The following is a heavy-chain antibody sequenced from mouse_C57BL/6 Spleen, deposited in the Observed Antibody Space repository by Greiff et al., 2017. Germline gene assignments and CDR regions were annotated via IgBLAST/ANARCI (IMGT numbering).Heavy chain of an antibody. V-gene: IGHV1-22*01. CDR2: INPNNGGT. CDR1: GYTFTDYN. CDR3: ARSEVVAPYFDY. D-gene: IGHD1-1*01. J-gene: IGHJ2*01. Sequence: VQLQQSGPELVKPGASVKMSCKASGYTFTDYNMHWVKQSHGKSLEWIGYINPNNGGTSYNQKFKGKATLTVNQSSSTAYMELRSLTSEDSAFYYCARSEVVAPYFDYWGQGTTLTVSS.